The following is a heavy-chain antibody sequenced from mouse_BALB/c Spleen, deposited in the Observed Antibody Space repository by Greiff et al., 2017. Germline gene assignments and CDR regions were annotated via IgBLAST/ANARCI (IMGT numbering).Heavy chain of an antibody. D-gene: IGHD4-1*01. Sequence: QVQLKESGAELMKPGASVKISCKATGYTFSSYWIEWVKQRPGHGLEWIGEILPGSGSTNYNEKFKGKATFTADTSSNTAYMQLSSLTSEDSAVYYCARDWDETYWYFDVWGAGTTVTVSS. CDR1: GYTFSSYW. CDR3: ARDWDETYWYFDV. J-gene: IGHJ1*01. V-gene: IGHV1-9*01. CDR2: ILPGSGST.